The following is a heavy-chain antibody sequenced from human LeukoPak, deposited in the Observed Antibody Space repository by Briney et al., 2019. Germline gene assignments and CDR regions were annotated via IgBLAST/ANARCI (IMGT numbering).Heavy chain of an antibody. CDR2: ISSSSSYT. CDR1: GFTFSNYY. CDR3: AVGRGYDIFDY. D-gene: IGHD3-9*01. V-gene: IGHV3-11*06. J-gene: IGHJ4*02. Sequence: PGGSLRLSCAASGFTFSNYYMSWIRQAPGKGLEWVSYISSSSSYTNYADSVRGRFTISRDNAKNTLYLQMNSLRAEDTAVYYCAVGRGYDIFDYWGQGTLVTVSS.